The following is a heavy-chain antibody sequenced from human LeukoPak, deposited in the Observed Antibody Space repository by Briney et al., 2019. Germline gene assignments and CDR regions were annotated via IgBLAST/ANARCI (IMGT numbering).Heavy chain of an antibody. J-gene: IGHJ4*02. D-gene: IGHD2-15*01. Sequence: GRSLRLSCAASGFTFDDYAMHWVRQAPGKGLEWVSGISWNSGSIGYADSVKGRFTISRDNAKNSLYLQMNSLRAEDTALYYCASQSPTSCSGVGCPDYWGKGTLVTVSS. CDR3: ASQSPTSCSGVGCPDY. CDR1: GFTFDDYA. CDR2: ISWNSGSI. V-gene: IGHV3-9*01.